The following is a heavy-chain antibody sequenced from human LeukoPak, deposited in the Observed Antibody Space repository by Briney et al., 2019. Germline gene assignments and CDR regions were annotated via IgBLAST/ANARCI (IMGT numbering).Heavy chain of an antibody. CDR1: GSSLTSYW. D-gene: IGHD3-22*01. V-gene: IGHV5-51*01. J-gene: IGHJ4*02. CDR2: IYPGDSDT. Sequence: GESLQISCKGSGSSLTSYWIGWVRQLPGKGLEWMAIIYPGDSDTKYSPSFQGQFTISADKSISTAYQQGSSLKAWDTAMYYCVTDDSRGKFSYWGQGTLVTVSS. CDR3: VTDDSRGKFSY.